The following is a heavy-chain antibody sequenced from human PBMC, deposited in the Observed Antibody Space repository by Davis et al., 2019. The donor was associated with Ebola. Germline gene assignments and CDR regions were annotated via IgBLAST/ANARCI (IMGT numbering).Heavy chain of an antibody. CDR2: INHSGST. V-gene: IGHV4-34*01. D-gene: IGHD2-21*01. CDR3: ASRGGEQTGYYYYMDV. CDR1: GGSISSYY. J-gene: IGHJ6*03. Sequence: PSETLSLTCTVSGGSISSYYWSWIRQPPGKGLEWIGEINHSGSTNYNPSLKSRVTISVDTSKNQFSLKLSSVTAADTAVYYCASRGGEQTGYYYYMDVWGKGTTVTVSS.